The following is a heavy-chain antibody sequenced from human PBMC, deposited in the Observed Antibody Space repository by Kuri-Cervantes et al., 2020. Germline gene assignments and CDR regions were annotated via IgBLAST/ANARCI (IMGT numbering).Heavy chain of an antibody. Sequence: GESLKISCAASGFTFSNAWTSWVRQAPGKGLEWVGRIKSKTDGGTTDYAAPVKGRFTISRDDSKNTLYLQMNSLKTEDTAVYYCTTDRYCSGGSCYYYFDYWGQGTLVTVSS. J-gene: IGHJ4*02. CDR2: IKSKTDGGTT. CDR1: GFTFSNAW. V-gene: IGHV3-15*01. D-gene: IGHD2-15*01. CDR3: TTDRYCSGGSCYYYFDY.